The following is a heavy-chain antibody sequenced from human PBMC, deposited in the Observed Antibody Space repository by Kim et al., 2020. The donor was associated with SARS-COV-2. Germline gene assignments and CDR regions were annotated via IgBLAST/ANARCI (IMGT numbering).Heavy chain of an antibody. CDR3: ARRIGNYYFDF. V-gene: IGHV3-72*01. J-gene: IGHJ4*02. Sequence: GGSLRLSCAASGFTFSDYYMDWVRQAPGKGLEWVGRSRNKANSYSTDYAASVKGRFTISRDDSKNSLFLEMDSLKTDDPAVYYCARRIGNYYFDFWGQGTLVTVSS. D-gene: IGHD1-7*01. CDR2: SRNKANSYST. CDR1: GFTFSDYY.